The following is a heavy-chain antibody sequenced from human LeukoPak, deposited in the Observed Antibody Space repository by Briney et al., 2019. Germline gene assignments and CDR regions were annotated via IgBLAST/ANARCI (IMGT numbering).Heavy chain of an antibody. J-gene: IGHJ4*02. CDR3: AREKYCSSTSCPFDY. Sequence: SCKASGYTFTSYAMHWVRQAPGKGLEWVAVISYDGSNKYYADSVKGRFTISRDNSKNTLYLQMNSLRAEDTAVYYCAREKYCSSTSCPFDYWGQGTLVTVSS. CDR2: ISYDGSNK. D-gene: IGHD2-2*01. CDR1: GYTFTSYA. V-gene: IGHV3-30-3*01.